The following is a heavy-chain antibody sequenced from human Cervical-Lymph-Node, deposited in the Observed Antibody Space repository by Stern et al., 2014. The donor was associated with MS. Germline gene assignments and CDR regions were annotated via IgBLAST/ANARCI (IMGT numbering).Heavy chain of an antibody. CDR1: GGSFSMAS. Sequence: QVQLVQSGAEVKKPGSSVKVSCKASGGSFSMASIRWVRQAPGQGLEWMGGLTPMFGTSNYAQKFQGRVTTTADVSTSTAYMELTSLRSEDTAVYFCARDQGGIADSWGQGTLVIVSS. CDR3: ARDQGGIADS. CDR2: LTPMFGTS. V-gene: IGHV1-69*12. D-gene: IGHD6-13*01. J-gene: IGHJ4*02.